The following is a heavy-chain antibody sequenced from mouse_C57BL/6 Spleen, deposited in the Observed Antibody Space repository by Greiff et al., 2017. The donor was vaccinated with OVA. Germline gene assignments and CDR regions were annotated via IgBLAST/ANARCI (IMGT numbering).Heavy chain of an antibody. CDR3: ARSDMITTTRHWYFDV. CDR1: GYTFTSYW. Sequence: QVQLQQPGAELVKPGASVKLSCKASGYTFTSYWMQWVKQRPGQGLEWIGEIDPSDSYTNYNQKFKGKATLTVDTSSSTAYMQLSSLTSEDSAVYYGARSDMITTTRHWYFDVWGTGTTVTVSS. V-gene: IGHV1-50*01. D-gene: IGHD2-4*01. J-gene: IGHJ1*03. CDR2: IDPSDSYT.